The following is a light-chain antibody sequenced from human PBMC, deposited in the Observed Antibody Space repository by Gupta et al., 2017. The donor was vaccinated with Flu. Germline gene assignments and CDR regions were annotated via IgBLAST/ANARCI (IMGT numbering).Light chain of an antibody. Sequence: QSALTQPASVSVSPGQSITISCTGTSSDVGRSDSVSWYQQHPGKAPKLLIYDVSNRPSGVSSRFSGSKSGNTASLTISGLQAEDETDYYCSSYTSISTFYVFGTGTKVTVL. CDR1: SSDVGRSDS. CDR2: DVS. J-gene: IGLJ1*01. V-gene: IGLV2-14*01. CDR3: SSYTSISTFYV.